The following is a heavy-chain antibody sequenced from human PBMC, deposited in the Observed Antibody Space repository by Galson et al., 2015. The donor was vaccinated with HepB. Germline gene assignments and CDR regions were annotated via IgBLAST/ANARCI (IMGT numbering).Heavy chain of an antibody. CDR3: ARDKNSPNYDSSGTWGVFDY. D-gene: IGHD3-22*01. V-gene: IGHV3-30-3*01. J-gene: IGHJ4*02. CDR1: GFTFSRSA. Sequence: SLRLSCAASGFTFSRSAMHWVRQAPGKGLEWVAVISYDGSNKYYADSVKGRFTISRDNSKNTLYMQMNSLRAEDTAVYYCARDKNSPNYDSSGTWGVFDYWGQGTLVTVSS. CDR2: ISYDGSNK.